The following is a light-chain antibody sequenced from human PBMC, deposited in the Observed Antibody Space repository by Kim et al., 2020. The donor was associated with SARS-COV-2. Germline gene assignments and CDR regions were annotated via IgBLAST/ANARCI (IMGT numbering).Light chain of an antibody. CDR1: RSNLGINS. Sequence: KVTISCSGRRSNLGINSVSWYQHLPGIAPKHLIYDNDKGPSGIPDRFSGSKSGTSATLDITGLQTGDEADYYCGTWDSSLSAGGVFGGGTKLTVL. CDR2: DND. V-gene: IGLV1-51*01. CDR3: GTWDSSLSAGGV. J-gene: IGLJ3*02.